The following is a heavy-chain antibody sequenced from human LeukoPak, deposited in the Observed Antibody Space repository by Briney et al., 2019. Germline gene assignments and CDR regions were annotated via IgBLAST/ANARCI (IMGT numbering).Heavy chain of an antibody. V-gene: IGHV1-18*01. CDR1: GYTFTSYG. Sequence: ASVKVSCKASGYTFTSYGISWVRQAPGQGLEWMGWISAYNGNTNYAQKLQGRVTMTTDTSTSTAYMELRSLRSGDTAVYYCARDQTATVTNNWFDPWGQGTLVTVSS. CDR2: ISAYNGNT. CDR3: ARDQTATVTNNWFDP. J-gene: IGHJ5*02. D-gene: IGHD4-11*01.